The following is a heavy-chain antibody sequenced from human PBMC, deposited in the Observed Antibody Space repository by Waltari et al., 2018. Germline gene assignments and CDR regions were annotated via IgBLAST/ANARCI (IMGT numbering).Heavy chain of an antibody. CDR1: GFTFISYW. D-gene: IGHD3-10*01. CDR2: INSDGSTT. J-gene: IGHJ2*01. CDR3: ARAQLTMARNLDL. Sequence: EVQLVESGGGLVQPGGSLGLSCVTSGFTFISYWMHWVRPVPGKGLVWVSRINSDGSTTSYADSVKGRFTISRDNAKNTLYLQMNSLRADDTSVYYCARAQLTMARNLDLWGRGTLVTVSS. V-gene: IGHV3-74*01.